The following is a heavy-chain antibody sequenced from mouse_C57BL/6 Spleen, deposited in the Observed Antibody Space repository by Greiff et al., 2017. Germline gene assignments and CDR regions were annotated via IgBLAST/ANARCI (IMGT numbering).Heavy chain of an antibody. CDR3: ARGFTKVGVVYYAMDY. V-gene: IGHV1-53*01. CDR2: INPSNGGT. D-gene: IGHD1-1*01. CDR1: GYTFTSYW. Sequence: VQLQQPGTELVKPGASVKLSCKASGYTFTSYWMHWVKQRPGQGLEWIGNINPSNGGTNYNEKFKSKATLTVDKSSSTAYMQLSSLTSEDSAVYYCARGFTKVGVVYYAMDYWGQGTSVTVSS. J-gene: IGHJ4*01.